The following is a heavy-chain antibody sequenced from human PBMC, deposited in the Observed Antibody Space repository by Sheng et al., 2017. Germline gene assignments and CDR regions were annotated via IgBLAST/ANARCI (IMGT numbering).Heavy chain of an antibody. CDR1: GGSISSSSYY. Sequence: QLQLQESGPGLVKPSETLSLTCTVSGGSISSSSYYWGWIRQPPGKGLEWIGSIYYSGSTYYNPSLKSRVTISVDTSKNQFSLKLSSVTAADTAVYYCARDHDSSGYKDDAFDIWGQGTMVTVS. D-gene: IGHD3-22*01. J-gene: IGHJ3*02. V-gene: IGHV4-39*07. CDR3: ARDHDSSGYKDDAFDI. CDR2: IYYSGST.